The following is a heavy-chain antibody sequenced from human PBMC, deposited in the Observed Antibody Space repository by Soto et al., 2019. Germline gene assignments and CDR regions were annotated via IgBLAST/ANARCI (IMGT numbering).Heavy chain of an antibody. Sequence: NPSETLSLTCTVSGGSISKSNYYWGWIRQPPGNRLEWIGSIYYSGSTSYNSSLKSRVTISVDTSKNQFSLRLSSVTAADTAVYYCASPTLGAFDIWGQGTKVTVSS. CDR3: ASPTLGAFDI. CDR2: IYYSGST. D-gene: IGHD3-16*01. V-gene: IGHV4-39*01. CDR1: GGSISKSNYY. J-gene: IGHJ3*02.